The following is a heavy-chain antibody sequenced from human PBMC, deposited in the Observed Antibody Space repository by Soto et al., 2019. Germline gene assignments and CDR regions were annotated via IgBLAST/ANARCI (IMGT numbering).Heavy chain of an antibody. J-gene: IGHJ4*02. CDR1: GYTFTSYA. D-gene: IGHD1-1*01. CDR2: INAGNGNT. V-gene: IGHV1-3*05. CDR3: AREEANGEYYFDY. Sequence: QVQLVQSGAEEKKPGASVKVSCKASGYTFTSYAMHWVRQAPGQRLEWMGWINAGNGNTKYSQKFQGRVPITRDTSASTAYMELSSLRYEDTAVYYCAREEANGEYYFDYWGQGTLVTVSS.